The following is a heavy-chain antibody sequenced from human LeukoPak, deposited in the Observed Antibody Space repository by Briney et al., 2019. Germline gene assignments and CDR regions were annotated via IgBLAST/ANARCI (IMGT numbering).Heavy chain of an antibody. CDR3: AKDFSYDILTVEA. CDR2: IKQDGSEK. CDR1: GFTFSSYW. J-gene: IGHJ4*02. V-gene: IGHV3-7*03. D-gene: IGHD3-9*01. Sequence: GGSLRLSCAASGFTFSSYWVSWVRQAPGKGLEWVANIKQDGSEKYYVDSVKGRFTISRDNAKNSLYPQMNSLRAEDTAVYYCAKDFSYDILTVEAWGQGTLVTVSS.